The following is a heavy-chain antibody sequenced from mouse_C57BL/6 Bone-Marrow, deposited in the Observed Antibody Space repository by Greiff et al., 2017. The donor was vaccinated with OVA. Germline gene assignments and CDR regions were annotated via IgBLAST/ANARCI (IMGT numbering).Heavy chain of an antibody. CDR1: GYTFTSYW. V-gene: IGHV1-64*01. CDR3: ASYYYGSSYPFAD. J-gene: IGHJ3*01. Sequence: QVQLQQPGAELVKPGASVKLSCKASGYTFTSYWMHWVKQRPGQGLEWIGMIHPNSGSTNYNEKFKSKATLTVDKSSSTAYMQLSSLTSEDSAVYYCASYYYGSSYPFADWGQGTLVTVSA. D-gene: IGHD1-1*01. CDR2: IHPNSGST.